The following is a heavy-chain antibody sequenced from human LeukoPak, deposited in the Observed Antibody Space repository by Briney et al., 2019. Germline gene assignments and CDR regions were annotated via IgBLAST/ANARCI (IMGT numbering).Heavy chain of an antibody. V-gene: IGHV4-61*02. J-gene: IGHJ6*03. CDR3: ARERRYSGHYYYYYMDV. D-gene: IGHD6-13*01. Sequence: PSETLSLTCTVSGGSISSGSYYWSWIRQPAGKGLEWIGRIYTSGSTNYNPSLKSRVTISVDTSKNQFSLKLSSVTAADTAVYYCARERRYSGHYYYYYMDVWGIGTTVTVSS. CDR2: IYTSGST. CDR1: GGSISSGSYY.